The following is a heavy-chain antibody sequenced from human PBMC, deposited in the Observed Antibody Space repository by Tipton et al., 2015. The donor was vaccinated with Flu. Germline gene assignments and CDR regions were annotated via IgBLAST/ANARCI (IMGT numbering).Heavy chain of an antibody. V-gene: IGHV4-34*01. Sequence: TLSLTCAFYGESLKGYYWSWIRQTPEKRLEWLGEINHSGKANYNPSLESRVTISRDTSKKQFSLNLRSVTVADTAVYYCAKERPRWGQFHYGVDVWGQGTPVAI. CDR1: GESLKGYY. J-gene: IGHJ6*02. CDR3: AKERPRWGQFHYGVDV. CDR2: INHSGKA. D-gene: IGHD1-1*01.